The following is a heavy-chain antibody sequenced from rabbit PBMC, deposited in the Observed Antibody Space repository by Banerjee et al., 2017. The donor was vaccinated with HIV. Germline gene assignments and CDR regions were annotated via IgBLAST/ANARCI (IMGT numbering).Heavy chain of an antibody. CDR3: ARNSYDDYGDFNL. CDR2: IYTGSGRT. Sequence: QEQLEESGGGLVKPGGTLTLTCTASGIDFSSNYWMCWVRQAPGKGLELIGCIYTGSGRTYYASWVNGRFTISKTSSTTVTLQMTSLTAADTATYFCARNSYDDYGDFNLWGPGTLVTVS. D-gene: IGHD2-1*01. V-gene: IGHV1S45*01. CDR1: GIDFSSNYW. J-gene: IGHJ4*01.